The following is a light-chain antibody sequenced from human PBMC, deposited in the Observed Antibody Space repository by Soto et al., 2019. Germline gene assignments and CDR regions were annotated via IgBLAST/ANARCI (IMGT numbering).Light chain of an antibody. J-gene: IGLJ2*01. CDR3: CSRL. CDR2: EVA. Sequence: QSALTQPASVSGSPGQSITISCTGTSTDPATYDLVSWYQQHPGKAPQLIIYEVAKRPSGVSARFSGSQSGDPASLTISGLQAADEAYYYCCSRLFGGGTKLTVL. CDR1: STDPATYDL. V-gene: IGLV2-23*02.